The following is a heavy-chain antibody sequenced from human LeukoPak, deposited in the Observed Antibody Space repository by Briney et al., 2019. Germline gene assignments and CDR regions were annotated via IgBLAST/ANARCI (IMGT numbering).Heavy chain of an antibody. Sequence: ASVTISFKPSGGTFSNYAVAWVRQAPGQGLEWMGHIILIFGTTSYAPKFQGRVTLTADEVTTTAYMELRSLTSEDTAVYYCTRDPPVASAPGYFDSWGQGSLVTVSS. D-gene: IGHD2-15*01. J-gene: IGHJ4*02. CDR1: GGTFSNYA. V-gene: IGHV1-69*01. CDR3: TRDPPVASAPGYFDS. CDR2: IILIFGTT.